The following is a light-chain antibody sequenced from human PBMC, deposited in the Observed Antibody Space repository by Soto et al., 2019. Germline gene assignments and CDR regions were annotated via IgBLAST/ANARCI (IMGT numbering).Light chain of an antibody. Sequence: EIVLTQSPDTLSLSPGERATLSCRASQSVSSIYLAWYQQKPGQAPRLLIYGASTRATGIPDRFSGSGSGTDFTLAISRLEPEDFAVYYCQHYDRSPPMYTFGQGTKLEIK. CDR2: GAS. CDR3: QHYDRSPPMYT. CDR1: QSVSSIY. V-gene: IGKV3-20*01. J-gene: IGKJ2*01.